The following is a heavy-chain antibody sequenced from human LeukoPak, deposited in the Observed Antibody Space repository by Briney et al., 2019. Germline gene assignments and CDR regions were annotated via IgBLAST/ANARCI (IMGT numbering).Heavy chain of an antibody. V-gene: IGHV3-21*01. CDR3: ARGGVGLAVAPTDY. CDR1: GFTFSSYW. Sequence: PGGSLRLSCAASGFTFSSYWMSWVRQAPGKGLEWVSSISSSSSYIYYADSVKGRFTISRDNAKNSLYLQMNSLRAEDTAVYYCARGGVGLAVAPTDYWGQGTLVTVSS. D-gene: IGHD6-19*01. J-gene: IGHJ4*02. CDR2: ISSSSSYI.